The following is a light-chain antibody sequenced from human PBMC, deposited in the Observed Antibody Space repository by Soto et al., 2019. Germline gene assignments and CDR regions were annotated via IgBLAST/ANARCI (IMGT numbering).Light chain of an antibody. J-gene: IGKJ2*01. CDR1: QSVSSSQ. CDR2: GAP. V-gene: IGKV3-20*01. Sequence: EIVLTQSPGTLSLSPGESATLSCRASQSVSSSQVAWYQQKPGQAPRLLIYGAPSRATGIPDRFSGVGSETDFTLTISRLEPEDFAVYYCQQYDTSPHTFGQGTKLEIK. CDR3: QQYDTSPHT.